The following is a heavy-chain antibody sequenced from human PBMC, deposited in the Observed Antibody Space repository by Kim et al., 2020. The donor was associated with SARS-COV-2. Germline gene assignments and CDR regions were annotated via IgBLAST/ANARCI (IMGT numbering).Heavy chain of an antibody. D-gene: IGHD2-21*01. V-gene: IGHV3-30*01. Sequence: DPVKGRFTISRDNSKNTLYLQMNSLRAEDTAVYYCARTIYPQYYYYGMDVWGQGTTVTVSS. J-gene: IGHJ6*02. CDR3: ARTIYPQYYYYGMDV.